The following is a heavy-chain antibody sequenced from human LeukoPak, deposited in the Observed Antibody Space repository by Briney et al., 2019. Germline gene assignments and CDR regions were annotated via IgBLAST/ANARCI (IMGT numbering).Heavy chain of an antibody. D-gene: IGHD3-16*01. Sequence: GGSLRLSCAASGFMFKDYGMNWVRLAPGRGPEWITFIQFDGSVEYYADSVRGRFTVSRDNSKNTLFLQMDGLRDEDTGVYYCATVLGFGYSPYFDFGGQGTVVTVSS. V-gene: IGHV3-30*02. J-gene: IGHJ4*02. CDR3: ATVLGFGYSPYFDF. CDR1: GFMFKDYG. CDR2: IQFDGSVE.